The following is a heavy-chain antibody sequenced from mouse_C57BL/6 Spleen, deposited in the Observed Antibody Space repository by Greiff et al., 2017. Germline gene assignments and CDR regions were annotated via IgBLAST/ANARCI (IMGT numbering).Heavy chain of an antibody. CDR1: GFTFSDYY. J-gene: IGHJ1*03. D-gene: IGHD1-1*01. V-gene: IGHV5-16*01. CDR2: INYDGSST. CDR3: ARDYYYGSSYGWYFDV. Sequence: EVQLVESEGGLVQPGSSMKLSCTASGFTFSDYYMAWVRQVPEKGLEWVANINYDGSSTYYLDSLKSRFIISRDNAKNILYLQMSSLKSEDTATYYCARDYYYGSSYGWYFDVWGTGTTVTVSA.